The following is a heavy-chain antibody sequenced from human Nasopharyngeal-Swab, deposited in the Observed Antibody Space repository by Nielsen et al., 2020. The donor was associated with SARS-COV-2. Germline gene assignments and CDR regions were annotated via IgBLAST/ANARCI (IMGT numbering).Heavy chain of an antibody. CDR3: ARERGRGGIWNYYYYYMDV. V-gene: IGHV4-39*07. J-gene: IGHJ6*03. D-gene: IGHD3-10*01. Sequence: PGKRLEWIGSIYYSGSTYYNPSLKSRVTISVDTSKNQFSLKLSSVTAADTAVYYCARERGRGGIWNYYYYYMDVWGKGTTVTVSS. CDR2: IYYSGST.